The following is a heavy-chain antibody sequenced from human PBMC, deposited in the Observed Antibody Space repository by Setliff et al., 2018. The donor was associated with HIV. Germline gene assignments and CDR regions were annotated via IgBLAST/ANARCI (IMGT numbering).Heavy chain of an antibody. V-gene: IGHV3-11*01. CDR3: ARVMEDCINGNCYVFDY. CDR1: GFTFSDDY. CDR2: ISGSGSVI. D-gene: IGHD2-15*01. Sequence: PGGSLRLSCAASGFTFSDDYMSWIRQIPGKGLEWVSYISGSGSVIFYADSVKGRFTIFRDNAKNSLYLQMNSLRAEDTAVYYCARVMEDCINGNCYVFDYWGQGTLVTVSS. J-gene: IGHJ4*02.